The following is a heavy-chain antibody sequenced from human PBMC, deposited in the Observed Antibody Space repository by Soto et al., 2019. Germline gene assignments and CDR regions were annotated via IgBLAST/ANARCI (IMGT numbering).Heavy chain of an antibody. J-gene: IGHJ6*03. D-gene: IGHD2-2*01. CDR2: IIPILGIA. Sequence: ASVKVSCKASGGTFSSYTISWVRQAPGQGLEWMGRIIPILGIANYAQKFQGRVTITADKSTSTAYMELSSLRSEDTAVYYCGGVMIPAATLRPYYYYYYMDVWGKGTTVTVSS. CDR1: GGTFSSYT. CDR3: GGVMIPAATLRPYYYYYYMDV. V-gene: IGHV1-69*02.